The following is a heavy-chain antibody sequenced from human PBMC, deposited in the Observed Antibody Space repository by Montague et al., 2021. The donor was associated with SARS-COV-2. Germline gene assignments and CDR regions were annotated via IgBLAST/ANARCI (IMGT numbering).Heavy chain of an antibody. D-gene: IGHD5-12*01. CDR2: IYFGAST. J-gene: IGHJ4*02. V-gene: IGHV4-39*07. CDR1: GGSISSSNCF. CDR3: AREVRKGFPGYESDCGFDY. Sequence: SETLSLTCTVPGGSISSSNCFWVWHRQGPGQGLVWKGNIYFGASTYYNPSLKSRVTISVDTSKNQFSLKLTSVTAADTAVYWCAREVRKGFPGYESDCGFDYWGQGTLVSVSS.